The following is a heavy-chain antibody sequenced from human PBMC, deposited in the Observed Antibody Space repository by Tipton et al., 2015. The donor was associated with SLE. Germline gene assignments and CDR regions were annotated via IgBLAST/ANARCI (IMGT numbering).Heavy chain of an antibody. J-gene: IGHJ4*02. Sequence: SLRLSCAASGFTFSSYGMHWVRQAPGKGLEWVAVIWYDGSNKYYADSVKGRFTISRDNSKNTLYLQMNSLRAEDTAVYYCAKEDFAVVQPGDYWGQGTLVTVSS. V-gene: IGHV3-33*06. D-gene: IGHD3-3*01. CDR2: IWYDGSNK. CDR3: AKEDFAVVQPGDY. CDR1: GFTFSSYG.